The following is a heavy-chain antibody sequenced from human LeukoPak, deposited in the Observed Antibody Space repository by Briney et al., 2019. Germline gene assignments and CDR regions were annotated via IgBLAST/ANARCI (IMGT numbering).Heavy chain of an antibody. CDR3: ARGGWYDFWSGYVYYFDY. CDR2: ISAYNGNT. CDR1: GYTFTRYG. J-gene: IGHJ4*02. V-gene: IGHV1-18*01. Sequence: ASVKVSCKASGYTFTRYGISWVRQAPGQGLEWMGWISAYNGNTNYAQKLQGRVTMTTDTSTSTAYMELRSLRSDDTAVYYCARGGWYDFWSGYVYYFDYWGQGTLVTVSS. D-gene: IGHD3-3*01.